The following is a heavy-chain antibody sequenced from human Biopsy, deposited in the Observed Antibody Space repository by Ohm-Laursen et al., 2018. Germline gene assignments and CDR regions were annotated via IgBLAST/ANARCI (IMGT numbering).Heavy chain of an antibody. CDR3: AKDNGHGQLRENYFCGMDV. J-gene: IGHJ6*02. Sequence: SLRLSCSAFGFTSADYALYCVRQAPRKGLEGVLGISWDSAKIAYGDYESGRFTIFRDTAENSLYFLMNSLRVEDAALYFCAKDNGHGQLRENYFCGMDVWGRGTTVTVS. V-gene: IGHV3-9*02. CDR1: GFTSADYA. D-gene: IGHD2-2*01. CDR2: ISWDSAKI.